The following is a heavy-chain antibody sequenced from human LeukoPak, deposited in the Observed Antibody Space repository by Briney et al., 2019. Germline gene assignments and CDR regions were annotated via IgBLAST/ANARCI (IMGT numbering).Heavy chain of an antibody. CDR2: INHSGST. D-gene: IGHD6-13*01. J-gene: IGHJ4*02. CDR1: GFTFSSIA. CDR3: ASTERCSTTCPLDY. V-gene: IGHV4-34*01. Sequence: NPGGSLRLSCAASGFTFSSIAMTWVRQPPGKGLEWIGEINHSGSTNYNPSLKSRVTISLDTSKKQFSLKLSSVTAADTAMYYCASTERCSTTCPLDYWGQGTLVTVSS.